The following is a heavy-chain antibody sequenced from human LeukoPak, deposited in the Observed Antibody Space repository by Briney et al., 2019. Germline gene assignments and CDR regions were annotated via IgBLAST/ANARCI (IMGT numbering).Heavy chain of an antibody. Sequence: GGSLRLSCAASGFTFSSYGMSWVRQAPGKGLEWVSAISGSGGSTYYADSVKGRFTISRDKSKNTLYLQMNSLRAEDTAAYYCAKDRGPLTPAFDFWGQGTLVTVSS. D-gene: IGHD3-10*01. CDR1: GFTFSSYG. J-gene: IGHJ4*02. V-gene: IGHV3-23*01. CDR2: ISGSGGST. CDR3: AKDRGPLTPAFDF.